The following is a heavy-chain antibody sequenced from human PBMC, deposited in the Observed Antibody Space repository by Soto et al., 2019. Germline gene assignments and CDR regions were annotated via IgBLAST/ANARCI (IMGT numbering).Heavy chain of an antibody. J-gene: IGHJ4*02. CDR1: GFTFSSYS. CDR3: ASSHIMVVTGVGEDY. CDR2: ISSSSSTI. V-gene: IGHV3-48*02. D-gene: IGHD2-21*02. Sequence: EVQLVESGGGLVQPGGSLRLSCAASGFTFSSYSMNWVRQAPGKGLEWVSYISSSSSTIYYADSVKGRFTISRDNAKNSLYLQMNSLRDEDTAVYYCASSHIMVVTGVGEDYWGQGTLVTVSS.